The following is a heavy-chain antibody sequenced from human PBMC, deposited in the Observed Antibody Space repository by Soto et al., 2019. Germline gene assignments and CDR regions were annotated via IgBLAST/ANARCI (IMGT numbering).Heavy chain of an antibody. V-gene: IGHV3-23*01. Sequence: PGGSLRLSCAASGFTFISYAMTWVRRAPGKGLEWVSTISGRGDKAYYAESVKGRFTISRDNAENSLYLQMNSLRAEDTAAYYCARDYGADWGRGPLVTVSS. CDR2: ISGRGDKA. CDR3: ARDYGAD. J-gene: IGHJ4*02. D-gene: IGHD3-10*01. CDR1: GFTFISYA.